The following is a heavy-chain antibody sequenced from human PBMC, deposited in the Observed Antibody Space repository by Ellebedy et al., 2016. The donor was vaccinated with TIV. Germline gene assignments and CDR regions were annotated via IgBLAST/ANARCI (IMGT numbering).Heavy chain of an antibody. D-gene: IGHD6-6*01. V-gene: IGHV3-48*04. Sequence: GESLKISCAASGFTFSSYSMNWVRQAPGKGLEWVSYISSSGSTIYYADSVKGRFTISRDNAKNSLYLQMNSLRAEDTAVYYCARMGGGLVPSYYYYYNMDVWGQGTTVTVSS. CDR2: ISSSGSTI. CDR1: GFTFSSYS. CDR3: ARMGGGLVPSYYYYYNMDV. J-gene: IGHJ6*02.